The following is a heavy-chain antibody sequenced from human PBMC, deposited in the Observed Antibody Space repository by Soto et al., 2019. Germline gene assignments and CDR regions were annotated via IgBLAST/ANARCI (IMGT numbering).Heavy chain of an antibody. Sequence: GGSLRLSCAASGFTFSSYSMNWVRQAPGKGLEWVSYISSSSSTIYYADSVKGRFTISRDNAKNSLYLQMNSLRDEDTAVYYCAREGITMVRGVISAFHDYYYGMDVWGQGTTVTVSS. CDR1: GFTFSSYS. CDR3: AREGITMVRGVISAFHDYYYGMDV. J-gene: IGHJ6*02. CDR2: ISSSSSTI. D-gene: IGHD3-10*01. V-gene: IGHV3-48*02.